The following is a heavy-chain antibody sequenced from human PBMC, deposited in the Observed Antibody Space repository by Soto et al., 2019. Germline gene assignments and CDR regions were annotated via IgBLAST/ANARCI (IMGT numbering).Heavy chain of an antibody. D-gene: IGHD6-13*01. J-gene: IGHJ6*02. CDR2: MNPNSGNT. V-gene: IGHV1-8*01. CDR1: GYTFTSYD. CDR3: ARRGYSSSWYYYYYYGMDV. Sequence: QVQLVQSGAEVKKPGASVKVSCKASGYTFTSYDINWVRQATGQGLEWMGWMNPNSGNTGYAQKVQRRVTMTRNTPISTAYMELSSLRSEDTAVYDCARRGYSSSWYYYYYYGMDVWGQGTTVTVSS.